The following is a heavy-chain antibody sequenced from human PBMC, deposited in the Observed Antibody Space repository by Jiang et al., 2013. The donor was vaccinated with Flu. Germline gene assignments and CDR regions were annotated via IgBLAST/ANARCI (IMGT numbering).Heavy chain of an antibody. V-gene: IGHV4-59*01. Sequence: GLVKPSETLSLTCTVSGGSISSYYWSWIRQPPGKGLEWIGYIYYSGSTNYNPSLKSRVTISVDTSRNQFSLKLSSVTAAGTAVYYCARMPDGDYLHFDYWGQGTLVTVSS. J-gene: IGHJ4*02. CDR2: IYYSGST. CDR3: ARMPDGDYLHFDY. CDR1: GGSISSYY. D-gene: IGHD4-17*01.